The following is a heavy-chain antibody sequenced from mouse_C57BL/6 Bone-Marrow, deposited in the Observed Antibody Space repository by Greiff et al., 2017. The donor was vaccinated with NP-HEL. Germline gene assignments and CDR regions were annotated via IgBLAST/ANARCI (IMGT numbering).Heavy chain of an antibody. J-gene: IGHJ4*01. CDR3: ARKSSPRAMDY. CDR2: IYPSDSET. V-gene: IGHV1-61*01. Sequence: QVQLQQPGAELVRPGSSVKLSCKASGYTFTSYWMDWVKQRPGQGLEWIGNIYPSDSETHYNQKFKDKATLTVDKSSSTGYMQLSSLTSEDAAVYCCARKSSPRAMDYWGQGTSVTVSS. CDR1: GYTFTSYW.